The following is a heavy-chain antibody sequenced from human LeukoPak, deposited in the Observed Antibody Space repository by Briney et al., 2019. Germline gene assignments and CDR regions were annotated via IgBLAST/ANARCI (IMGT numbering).Heavy chain of an antibody. CDR2: IGYRGSSI. CDR1: GFTFSNYA. J-gene: IGHJ4*02. CDR3: ARDVSLDF. V-gene: IGHV3-23*01. Sequence: GGSLRLSCAASGFTFSNYAMSWVRQAPGKGLEWVSIIGYRGSSIYYAYSVQGRFTISRDNSKNTLYLQMNSLRAEDTAVYYCARDVSLDFWGQGTLVTVSS.